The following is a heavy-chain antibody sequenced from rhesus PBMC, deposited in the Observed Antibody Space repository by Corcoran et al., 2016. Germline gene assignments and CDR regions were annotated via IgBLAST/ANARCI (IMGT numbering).Heavy chain of an antibody. Sequence: QLQLQESGPGLVKPSETLSVTCAVSGGSISSSYWSWIRQAPGKGLEWIGYIYGSGSSTNYNPSLKSRVTLSVDTSKNQLSLKLSSVTTADTAVYYCASPTLWTGYYYFDYWGQGVLVTVSS. CDR3: ASPTLWTGYYYFDY. V-gene: IGHV4-169*02. D-gene: IGHD3-3*01. J-gene: IGHJ4*01. CDR2: IYGSGSST. CDR1: GGSISSSY.